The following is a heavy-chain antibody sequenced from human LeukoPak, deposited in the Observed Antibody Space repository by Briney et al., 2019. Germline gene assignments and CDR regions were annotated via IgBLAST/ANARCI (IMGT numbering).Heavy chain of an antibody. CDR2: MNPNSGNT. V-gene: IGHV1-8*01. CDR3: ARGLRYYDFWSGYYSGGYYYYMDV. CDR1: GYTFTSYD. J-gene: IGHJ6*03. D-gene: IGHD3-3*01. Sequence: ASVKVSCKASGYTFTSYDINWVRQATGQGLEWMGWMNPNSGNTGYAQKFQGRVTMTRNTSISTAYMELSSLSSEDTAVYYCARGLRYYDFWSGYYSGGYYYYMDVWGKGTTVTVSS.